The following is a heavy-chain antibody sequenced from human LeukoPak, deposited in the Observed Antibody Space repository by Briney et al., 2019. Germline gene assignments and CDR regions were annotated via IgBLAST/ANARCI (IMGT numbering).Heavy chain of an antibody. Sequence: PSETLSLTCTVSGGSVFGGSHYWSWIRQPPGKGLEWIGYISHTGSTNYNPSLKSRVTTLIDTSKNQFSLKLSSVTAADTAMYYCARVEYQLLGRYYYYGLDVWGQGTTVTVSS. V-gene: IGHV4-61*01. CDR3: ARVEYQLLGRYYYYGLDV. CDR1: GGSVFGGSHY. J-gene: IGHJ6*02. D-gene: IGHD2-2*01. CDR2: ISHTGST.